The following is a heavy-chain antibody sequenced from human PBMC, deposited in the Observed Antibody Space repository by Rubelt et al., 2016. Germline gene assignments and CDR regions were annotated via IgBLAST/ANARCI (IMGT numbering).Heavy chain of an antibody. D-gene: IGHD3-9*01. CDR2: VFYSGTT. V-gene: IGHV4-39*01. CDR1: GSSISSGTYY. Sequence: QLQLQESGPGLVKPSETLSLTCSVSGSSISSGTYYWGWIRQPPGKGLEWIGSVFYSGTTYYNASLKSRVTISVDTSKNQFSLKLGSVTAADTAVYYCARPRLPDYYTTFDYWGQGSLVTVSS. CDR3: ARPRLPDYYTTFDY. J-gene: IGHJ4*02.